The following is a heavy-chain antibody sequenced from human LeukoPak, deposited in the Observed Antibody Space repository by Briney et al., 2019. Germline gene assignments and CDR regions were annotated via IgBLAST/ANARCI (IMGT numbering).Heavy chain of an antibody. CDR2: ISADSATT. J-gene: IGHJ4*02. CDR1: GFNFGSYS. Sequence: PGGSLRLSCAASGFNFGSYSMTWVRQAPGKGLEWVSVISADSATTFYADSVKGRFTISRDNAKNTVFLQRSSLRAEDTALYYCARKSASGNYPLDYWGQGTLVTVSS. V-gene: IGHV3-23*01. CDR3: ARKSASGNYPLDY. D-gene: IGHD3-10*01.